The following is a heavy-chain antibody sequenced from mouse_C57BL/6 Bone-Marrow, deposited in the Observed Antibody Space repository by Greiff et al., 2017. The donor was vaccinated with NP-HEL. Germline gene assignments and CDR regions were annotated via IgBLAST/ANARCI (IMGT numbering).Heavy chain of an antibody. CDR1: GYAFSSSR. J-gene: IGHJ1*03. V-gene: IGHV1-82*01. D-gene: IGHD3-1*01. Sequence: QVQLQQSGPELVKPGASVKISCKASGYAFSSSRMNWVKQRPGKGLEWIGRIYPGDGDTNYNGKFKGKATLTADKSSSTAYMQLSSLTSEDSAVYFCARAGWGWYFEVWGTGTTVTVSS. CDR3: ARAGWGWYFEV. CDR2: IYPGDGDT.